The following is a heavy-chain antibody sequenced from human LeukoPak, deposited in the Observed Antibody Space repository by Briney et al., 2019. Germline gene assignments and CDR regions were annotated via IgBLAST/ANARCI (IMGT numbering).Heavy chain of an antibody. CDR1: GFTFSNYG. D-gene: IGHD6-19*01. V-gene: IGHV3-23*01. CDR2: ISGGGGST. CDR3: AKDPYSSGPYNWFDP. J-gene: IGHJ5*02. Sequence: GGSLRLSCTASGFTFSNYGMNWVRQAPGKGLEWVSVISGGGGSTYYADSVMGRFTISRDNSKDTLYLQMNSLRAEDTAVYYCAKDPYSSGPYNWFDPWGQGTLVTVSS.